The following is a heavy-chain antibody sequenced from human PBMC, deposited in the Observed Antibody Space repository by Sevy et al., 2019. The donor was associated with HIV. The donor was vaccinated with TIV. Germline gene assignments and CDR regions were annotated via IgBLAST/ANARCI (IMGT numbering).Heavy chain of an antibody. J-gene: IGHJ4*02. CDR2: ISGSGGST. CDR1: GFTFSSYA. CDR3: AKDPYYYGSGSPFDY. Sequence: GESLKISCAASGFTFSSYAMSWVRQAPGKGLEWVSAISGSGGSTYYADSVKGRFTISRDNSKNTLYLQMNSLRAEDTAVYYCAKDPYYYGSGSPFDYWGQGTLVTVSS. D-gene: IGHD3-10*01. V-gene: IGHV3-23*01.